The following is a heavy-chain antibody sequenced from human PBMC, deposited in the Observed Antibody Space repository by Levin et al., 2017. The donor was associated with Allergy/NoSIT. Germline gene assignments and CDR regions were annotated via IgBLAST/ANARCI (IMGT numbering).Heavy chain of an antibody. V-gene: IGHV3-30-3*01. D-gene: IGHD6-13*01. Sequence: GESLKISCAASGFTFSSYAMHWVRQAPGKGLEWVAVISYDGSNKYYADSVKGRFTISRDNSKNTLYLQMNSLRAEDTAVYYCARLMSAAAGTGYNWFDPWGQGTLVTVSS. J-gene: IGHJ5*02. CDR3: ARLMSAAAGTGYNWFDP. CDR2: ISYDGSNK. CDR1: GFTFSSYA.